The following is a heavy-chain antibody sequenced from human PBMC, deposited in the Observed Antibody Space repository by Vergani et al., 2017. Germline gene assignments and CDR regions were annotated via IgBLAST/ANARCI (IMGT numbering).Heavy chain of an antibody. CDR2: IYSSGYT. CDR1: GGSFSGYY. CDR3: ARERAYYGDYDY. J-gene: IGHJ4*02. D-gene: IGHD4-17*01. V-gene: IGHV4-59*10. Sequence: QVQLQQWGAGLLKPSETLSLTCAVYGGSFSGYYWTWIRQPAGKGLEWIGRIYSSGYTDYNPSLKSRVIISVDTSKNQFSLKLISGTAADTAVYYCARERAYYGDYDYWGQGTLVTVSS.